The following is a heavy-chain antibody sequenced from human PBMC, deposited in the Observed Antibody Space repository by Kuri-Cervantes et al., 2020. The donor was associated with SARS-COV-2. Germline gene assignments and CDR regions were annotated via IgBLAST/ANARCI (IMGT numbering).Heavy chain of an antibody. CDR2: ISGGST. V-gene: IGHV3-38-3*01. Sequence: GGSLRLSCAASGFTFSDYYMSWVRQAPGKGLEWVSSISGGSTYYADSRKGRFTISRDNSKNTLHLQMNSLRAEDTAVYYCAKETTGYYYYMDVWGKGTTVTVSS. CDR3: AKETTGYYYYMDV. D-gene: IGHD4-17*01. CDR1: GFTFSDYY. J-gene: IGHJ6*03.